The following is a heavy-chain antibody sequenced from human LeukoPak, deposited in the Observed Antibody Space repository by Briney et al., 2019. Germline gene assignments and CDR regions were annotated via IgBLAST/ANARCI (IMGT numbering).Heavy chain of an antibody. D-gene: IGHD4-23*01. Sequence: GGSLRLSCAASGFTFSSYAMSWVRQAPGKGLEWVSAISGSSGSTYYADSVKVRFTISRDNSKNTLYLQMNSLRAEDTAVYYCAKPGGSYGNSYAFDIWGQGTMVTVSS. V-gene: IGHV3-23*01. J-gene: IGHJ3*02. CDR2: ISGSSGST. CDR3: AKPGGSYGNSYAFDI. CDR1: GFTFSSYA.